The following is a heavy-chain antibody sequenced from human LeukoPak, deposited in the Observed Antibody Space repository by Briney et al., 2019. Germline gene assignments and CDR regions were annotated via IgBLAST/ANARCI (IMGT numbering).Heavy chain of an antibody. CDR1: GGSISSYY. V-gene: IGHV4-59*12. CDR2: IYYSGST. J-gene: IGHJ4*02. Sequence: SETLSLTCTVSGGSISSYYWSWIRQPPGKGLEWIGYIYYSGSTNYNPSLKSRVTISVDTSKNQFSLNLSSVTAADTAVYYCAREQYDSSGYQLPFDFWGQGTLVTVSS. D-gene: IGHD3-22*01. CDR3: AREQYDSSGYQLPFDF.